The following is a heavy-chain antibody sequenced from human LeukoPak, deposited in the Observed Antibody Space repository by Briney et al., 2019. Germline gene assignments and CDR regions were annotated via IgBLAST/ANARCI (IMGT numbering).Heavy chain of an antibody. V-gene: IGHV4-61*01. CDR2: IYYSGST. J-gene: IGHJ4*02. Sequence: SETLSLTCTVSGGSVSSGSYYWSWIRQPPGKGLEWIGYIYYSGSTNYNPSLKSRVTISVDTSKNQFSLKLSSVTAADTAVYYCARGRSSGWSDYWGQGTLVTVSS. D-gene: IGHD6-19*01. CDR3: ARGRSSGWSDY. CDR1: GGSVSSGSYY.